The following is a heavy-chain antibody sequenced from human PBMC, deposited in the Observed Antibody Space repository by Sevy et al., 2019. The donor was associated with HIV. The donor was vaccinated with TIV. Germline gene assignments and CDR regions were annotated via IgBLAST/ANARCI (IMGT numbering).Heavy chain of an antibody. Sequence: GESLKISCKGSGYSFTSYWLGWVRQIPGKGLEWMGIIYPGDSDTRYSPSFQGQVTISADKSISTAYLQWSSLKASDTAMYYCARAPPIAAAGIYFDYWGQGTLVTVSS. J-gene: IGHJ4*02. V-gene: IGHV5-51*01. CDR1: GYSFTSYW. CDR2: IYPGDSDT. CDR3: ARAPPIAAAGIYFDY. D-gene: IGHD6-13*01.